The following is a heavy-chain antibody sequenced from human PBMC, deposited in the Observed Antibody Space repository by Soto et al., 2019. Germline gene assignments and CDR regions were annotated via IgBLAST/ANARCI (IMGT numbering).Heavy chain of an antibody. CDR2: IWANGINA. J-gene: IGHJ3*02. V-gene: IGHV3-33*01. CDR1: GFRFSTYC. CDR3: VRVRGPFDAFDI. Sequence: GGSLRLSCAASGFRFSTYCIHWVRQAPCKGLEWVAVIWANGINAYYADSVRGRFTISRDNSKKTLDLQMSSLRGEDSALYSCVRVRGPFDAFDICCPGTILAV.